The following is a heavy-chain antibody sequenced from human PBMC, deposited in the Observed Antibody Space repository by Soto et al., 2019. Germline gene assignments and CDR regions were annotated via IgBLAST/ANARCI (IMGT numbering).Heavy chain of an antibody. D-gene: IGHD2-15*01. J-gene: IGHJ4*02. CDR3: AKDRLLRTYSFDS. Sequence: QVQLVESGGGVVQPGNSLRLSCAASGFTFKNYGIHWVRQSPGKGLEWVALVSYLGSEKYNIDSVKGRFSVSRDNSKNTVYLQMNSLRPEDTAVYYCAKDRLLRTYSFDSWGQGTRVTVSS. CDR1: GFTFKNYG. V-gene: IGHV3-30*18. CDR2: VSYLGSEK.